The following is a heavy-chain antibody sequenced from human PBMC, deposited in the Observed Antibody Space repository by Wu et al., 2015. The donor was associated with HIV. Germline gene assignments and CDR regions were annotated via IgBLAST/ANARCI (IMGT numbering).Heavy chain of an antibody. D-gene: IGHD4/OR15-4a*01. V-gene: IGHV1-18*01. Sequence: QAQLVQSGPEAKRPGASVKVSCKASYILSSYPIGWVRQAPGQRLEWMGWMNPKNGHIQPAQRFQDRITMSADNSAQTAYMEMRSLTSDDTAIYFCARVQFDPDYYTYFDLWGQGTLVIVSS. CDR2: MNPKNGHI. J-gene: IGHJ2*01. CDR3: ARVQFDPDYYTYFDL. CDR1: YILSSYP.